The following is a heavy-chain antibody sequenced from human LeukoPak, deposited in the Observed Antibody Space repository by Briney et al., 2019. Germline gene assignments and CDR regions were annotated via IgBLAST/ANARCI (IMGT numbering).Heavy chain of an antibody. Sequence: PTETLSLTCTVSYSMSSSFSWGWIRQPPGKGLEWIGSIYDGGNTYYNPSLKSRVTMSVDTSKNQFSLKLSSVTAADTAVYYCARDRDLRWFYYWGQGTLVTVSS. CDR3: ARDRDLRWFYY. J-gene: IGHJ4*02. D-gene: IGHD2-21*01. CDR1: YSMSSSFS. V-gene: IGHV4-38-2*02. CDR2: IYDGGNT.